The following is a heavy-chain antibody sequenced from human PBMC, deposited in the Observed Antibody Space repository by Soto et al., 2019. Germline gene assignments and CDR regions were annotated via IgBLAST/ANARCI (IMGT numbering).Heavy chain of an antibody. Sequence: QVQLVESGGGVVQPGRSLRLSCAASGFTFSSYGMHWGRQASGKGVGGVAVIWYDGNNKYYGDSVKGRFTISRDNSKNTLYLQMNSLRAEDTAVYYCARGTVHFDYWGQGTLVTVSS. J-gene: IGHJ4*02. CDR1: GFTFSSYG. CDR2: IWYDGNNK. V-gene: IGHV3-33*01. D-gene: IGHD1-1*01. CDR3: ARGTVHFDY.